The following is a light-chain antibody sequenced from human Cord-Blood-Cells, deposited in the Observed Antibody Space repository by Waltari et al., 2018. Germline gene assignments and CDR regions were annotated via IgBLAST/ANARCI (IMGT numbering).Light chain of an antibody. CDR2: KDR. J-gene: IGLJ2*01. CDR1: ALPKQY. V-gene: IGLV3-25*03. CDR3: QSADSSGTYVV. Sequence: SYELTQPPSVSVSPGQTARITCSGDALPKQYAYWYQQKPGQAPVLVIDKDRGRPSGIPERCSGSSSGRTVTLTISGVQAEDEADYYCQSADSSGTYVVFGGGTKLTVL.